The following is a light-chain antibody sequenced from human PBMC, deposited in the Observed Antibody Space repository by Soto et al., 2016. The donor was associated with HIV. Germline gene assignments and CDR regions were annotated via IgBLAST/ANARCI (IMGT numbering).Light chain of an antibody. CDR1: DIGSRA. Sequence: SYELAQPPSLSVAPGNTATFTCGGYDIGSRAVHWYQQKTGQAPVLVVRFNGDRPSAIPERFSVSDSGNTAILTITKVEVGDEADYYCQVWDTASDWVFGGGTKLTV. CDR2: FNG. J-gene: IGLJ3*02. CDR3: QVWDTASDWV. V-gene: IGLV3-21*01.